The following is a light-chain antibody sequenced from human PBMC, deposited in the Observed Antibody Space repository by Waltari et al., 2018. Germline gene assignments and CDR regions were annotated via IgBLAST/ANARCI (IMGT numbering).Light chain of an antibody. V-gene: IGKV3-11*01. CDR3: QHRGT. Sequence: EIVLTQSQATLSLSPGERATLSCRASQSVSSYLAWYQQKPAQAPRLLIYDASNTATGIPARFSGSGSETDVTLTISSLEPEDCAGYYCQHRGTFGQGTRVEIK. J-gene: IGKJ1*01. CDR1: QSVSSY. CDR2: DAS.